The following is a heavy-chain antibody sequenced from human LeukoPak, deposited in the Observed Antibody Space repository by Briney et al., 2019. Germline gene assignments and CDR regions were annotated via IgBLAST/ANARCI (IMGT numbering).Heavy chain of an antibody. V-gene: IGHV3-9*01. D-gene: IGHD3-22*01. Sequence: GGSLRLSCAASGFTFDDYAMHWVRQAPGKGLEWVSGISWNSGSIGYADSVKGRFTISRDNAKNSLYPQMNSLRAEDTALYYCAKTHYYDSSGYYYGGYFDYWGQGTLVTVSS. J-gene: IGHJ4*02. CDR1: GFTFDDYA. CDR3: AKTHYYDSSGYYYGGYFDY. CDR2: ISWNSGSI.